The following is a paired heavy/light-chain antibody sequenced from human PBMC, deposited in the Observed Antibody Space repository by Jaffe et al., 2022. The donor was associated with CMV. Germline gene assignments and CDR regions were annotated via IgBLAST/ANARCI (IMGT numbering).Heavy chain of an antibody. J-gene: IGHJ4*02. V-gene: IGHV3-15*01. Sequence: EVQLVESGGGLVKPGGSLRLSCAASGFTFNNAWMNWVRQAPGKGLEWVGRIKSKTDGGTTDYAAPVKGRFIISRDDSKNTLYLQMNSLKTEDTAVYYCTTDLVWPQFWPKADYWGQGTLVTVSS. CDR3: TTDLVWPQFWPKADY. CDR1: GFTFNNAW. CDR2: IKSKTDGGTT. D-gene: IGHD3-16*01.
Light chain of an antibody. CDR3: QQYHSYPIT. Sequence: DIQMTQSPSSLSASVGDRVTITCRASQGISSYLAWFQQKPGKAPKSLIYAASSLQSGVPSKFSGSGSGTDFTLTISSLQPEDFATYYCQQYHSYPITFGQGTRLEIK. V-gene: IGKV1-16*02. CDR2: AAS. CDR1: QGISSY. J-gene: IGKJ5*01.